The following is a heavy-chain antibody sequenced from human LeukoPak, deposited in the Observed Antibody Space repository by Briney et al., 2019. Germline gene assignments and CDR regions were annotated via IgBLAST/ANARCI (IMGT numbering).Heavy chain of an antibody. J-gene: IGHJ4*02. Sequence: PSETLSLTCAVYGGSFSGYYWSWIRQPPGKGLEWIGYIYYSGSTNYNPSLKSRVTISVDTSKNQFSLKLSSVTAADTAVYYCARYSSGWCGDQFDYWGQGTLVTVSS. CDR3: ARYSSGWCGDQFDY. D-gene: IGHD6-19*01. V-gene: IGHV4-59*01. CDR2: IYYSGST. CDR1: GGSFSGYY.